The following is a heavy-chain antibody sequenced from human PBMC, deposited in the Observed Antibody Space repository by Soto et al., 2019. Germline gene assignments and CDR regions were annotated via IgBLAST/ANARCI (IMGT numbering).Heavy chain of an antibody. V-gene: IGHV1-69*13. CDR1: GGTFSSYA. D-gene: IGHD2-21*02. CDR3: ARRSYCGGDCLGAFDI. CDR2: IIPIFGTT. Sequence: SVKVSCKASGGTFSSYAISWVRQAPGQGLEWMGGIIPIFGTTNYAQKFQGRVTITADESTSTAYMELSSLRSEDTAVYYCARRSYCGGDCLGAFDIWGQGKMVTVSS. J-gene: IGHJ3*02.